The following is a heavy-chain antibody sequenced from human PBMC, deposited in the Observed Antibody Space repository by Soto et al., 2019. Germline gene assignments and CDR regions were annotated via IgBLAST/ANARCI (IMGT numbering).Heavy chain of an antibody. V-gene: IGHV3-30*03. J-gene: IGHJ5*02. Sequence: GGSLRLSCAASGFTFSSYGMHWVRQAPGKGLEWVAVISYDGSNKYYTDSVKGRFTISRDNSKYTLYLQMNSLRAEDTAVYYCAREIVLVPAAIFWFDPWGQGTLVTVSS. CDR2: ISYDGSNK. CDR1: GFTFSSYG. D-gene: IGHD2-2*01. CDR3: AREIVLVPAAIFWFDP.